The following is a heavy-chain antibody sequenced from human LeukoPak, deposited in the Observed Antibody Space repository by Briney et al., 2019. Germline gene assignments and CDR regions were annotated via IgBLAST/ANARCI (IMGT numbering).Heavy chain of an antibody. CDR1: GITFSNYW. CDR2: INIDGSST. V-gene: IGHV3-74*01. Sequence: GGSLRLSCVASGITFSNYWMHWVRPPPGKGLVWVSRINIDGSSTSYADSVKGRFTISRDNAKNTLYLQMNSLRAEDAAVYYCASGYRDYGVGYWGQGTLVTVSS. D-gene: IGHD5-12*01. J-gene: IGHJ4*02. CDR3: ASGYRDYGVGY.